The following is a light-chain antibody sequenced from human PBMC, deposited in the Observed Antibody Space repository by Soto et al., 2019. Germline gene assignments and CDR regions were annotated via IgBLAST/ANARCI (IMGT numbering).Light chain of an antibody. CDR3: QERNNWPLIT. V-gene: IGKV3-11*01. CDR1: QSISSY. CDR2: DAS. J-gene: IGKJ5*01. Sequence: EIVLTQSPTTLSSSPGERATLSCRASQSISSYLAWYQQKPGQAPRLLIYDASIRAADIPSRFSGSGSGTDFTLTISSLEPEDFAFYYCQERNNWPLITFGQGTRL.